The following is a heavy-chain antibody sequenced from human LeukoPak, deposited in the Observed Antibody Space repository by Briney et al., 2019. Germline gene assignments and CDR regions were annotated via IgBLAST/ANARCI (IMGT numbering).Heavy chain of an antibody. CDR1: GGSIRSYY. Sequence: PSETLSLTCTVSGGSIRSYYWSWIRQPAGKGLEWIGRIYISGSTNYNPSLKSRVTMSLDTSKNQFSLRLSSVTAADTAVYYCARDRRQGDGDYSYFDYWGQGTLVTVSS. D-gene: IGHD4-17*01. CDR3: ARDRRQGDGDYSYFDY. J-gene: IGHJ4*02. CDR2: IYISGST. V-gene: IGHV4-4*07.